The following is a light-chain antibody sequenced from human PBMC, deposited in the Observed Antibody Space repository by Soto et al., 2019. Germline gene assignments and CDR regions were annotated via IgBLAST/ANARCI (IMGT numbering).Light chain of an antibody. V-gene: IGKV4-1*01. CDR1: RNILYKSNNKNY. CDR3: LQYYSSPYT. Sequence: DIVMTQSPDSLAVSLGERATINCRSSRNILYKSNNKNYLAWYQQKPGQPPKLLIYAASTRESGVPDRFSGSGSRTDFTLTISTLQAEDVAVYYCLQYYSSPYTFGQGTRLEI. J-gene: IGKJ2*01. CDR2: AAS.